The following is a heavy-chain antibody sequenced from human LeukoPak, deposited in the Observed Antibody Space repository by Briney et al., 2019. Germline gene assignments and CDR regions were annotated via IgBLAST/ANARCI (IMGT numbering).Heavy chain of an antibody. D-gene: IGHD3-3*01. J-gene: IGHJ6*03. CDR3: ARAIAGYDFWSGYYTDYYYYYYMDV. CDR1: GGSISSHY. V-gene: IGHV4-59*11. CDR2: IYYSGST. Sequence: PSETLSLTCTVSGGSISSHYWSWIRQPPGKGLEWIGYIYYSGSTNYNPSLKSRVTISVDTSKNQFSLKLSSVTAADTAVYYCARAIAGYDFWSGYYTDYYYYYYMDVWGKGTTVTVSS.